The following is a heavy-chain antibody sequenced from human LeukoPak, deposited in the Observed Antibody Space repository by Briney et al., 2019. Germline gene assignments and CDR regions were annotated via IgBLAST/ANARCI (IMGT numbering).Heavy chain of an antibody. J-gene: IGHJ5*02. Sequence: SVKVSCKASGGTFSSYAISWVRQAPGQGLEGMGGIIPIFGTANYAQKFQGRVTTTADDSTCTAYMELSRLRSEDAAVYYCTRRLSDCSRYNWFDTWGQGTLVTVSS. V-gene: IGHV1-69*13. CDR3: TRRLSDCSRYNWFDT. D-gene: IGHD4-11*01. CDR1: GGTFSSYA. CDR2: IIPIFGTA.